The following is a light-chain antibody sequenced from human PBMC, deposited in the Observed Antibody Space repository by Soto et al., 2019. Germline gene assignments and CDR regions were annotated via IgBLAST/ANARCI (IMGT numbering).Light chain of an antibody. CDR2: DAS. CDR3: LQYYDYRT. V-gene: IGKV1-5*01. J-gene: IGKJ1*01. Sequence: DVQVKLSPSALSASIGDRVTITCRASQSISSGLSWYQQKPGKAPNLLIYDASSLDSRVPSRFSGSGSGTEFTLTISSLQPDDFATYYCLQYYDYRTFGQGTKADI. CDR1: QSISSG.